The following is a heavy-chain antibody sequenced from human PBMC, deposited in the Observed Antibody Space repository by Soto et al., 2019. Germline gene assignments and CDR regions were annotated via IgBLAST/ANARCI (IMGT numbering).Heavy chain of an antibody. J-gene: IGHJ4*02. CDR1: GVPFSSYG. CDR2: MWSEGGNK. D-gene: IGHD3-22*01. V-gene: IGHV3-33*01. Sequence: PGGSLRLSCAASGVPFSSYGMHWVRQAPGKGLEWVAVMWSEGGNKHYADSVKGRFTISRDNSKNTLYLQMNSLRAEDTAVYYCARDPPDDSSGYFSLDYWGQGTLVTVSS. CDR3: ARDPPDDSSGYFSLDY.